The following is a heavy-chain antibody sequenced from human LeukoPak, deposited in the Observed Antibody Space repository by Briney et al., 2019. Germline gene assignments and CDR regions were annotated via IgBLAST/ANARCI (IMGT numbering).Heavy chain of an antibody. Sequence: PGRSLRLSCAASGFTFSSYGMHWVRQAPGKGLEWMAVISYDGSNKYYADSVKGRFTISRDNSKNTLYLQMNSLRAEDTAVYYCEKAMVRGVAPPFYGMDVWGQGTTVTVSS. CDR1: GFTFSSYG. V-gene: IGHV3-30*18. J-gene: IGHJ6*02. D-gene: IGHD3-10*01. CDR2: ISYDGSNK. CDR3: EKAMVRGVAPPFYGMDV.